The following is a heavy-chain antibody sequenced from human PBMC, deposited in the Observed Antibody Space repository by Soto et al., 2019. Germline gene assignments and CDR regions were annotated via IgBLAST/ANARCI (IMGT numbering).Heavy chain of an antibody. CDR1: GGTFSSYA. V-gene: IGHV1-69*13. J-gene: IGHJ6*02. Sequence: SVKVSCKASGGTFSSYAISWVRQAPGQGLEWMGGIIPIFGTANYAQKFQGRVTITADESTSTAYMELSSLRSEDTAVYYCARARVEEDIVVVPAAIRGAYYYGMDVWGQGTTVTVSS. CDR3: ARARVEEDIVVVPAAIRGAYYYGMDV. D-gene: IGHD2-2*02. CDR2: IIPIFGTA.